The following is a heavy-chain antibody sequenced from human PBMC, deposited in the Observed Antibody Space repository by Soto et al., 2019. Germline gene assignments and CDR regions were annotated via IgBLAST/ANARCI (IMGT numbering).Heavy chain of an antibody. Sequence: EVQLVESGGGLVQPGGSVRLSCAASGFTVSSNYMSWVRQAPGKGLEWVSVIYSGGSTYYADSVKGRFTISRDNYKNTLYLQMNSLRAEDTAVYYCARDTKSRYSSYYYYYMDVWGKATTVTVSS. CDR1: GFTVSSNY. V-gene: IGHV3-66*01. D-gene: IGHD6-13*01. CDR2: IYSGGST. J-gene: IGHJ6*03. CDR3: ARDTKSRYSSYYYYYMDV.